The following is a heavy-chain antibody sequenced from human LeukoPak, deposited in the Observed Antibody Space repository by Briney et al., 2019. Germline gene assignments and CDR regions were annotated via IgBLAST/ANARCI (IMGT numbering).Heavy chain of an antibody. V-gene: IGHV3-48*03. J-gene: IGHJ6*02. D-gene: IGHD6-19*01. CDR3: AKSGWYLMDV. CDR1: GFTFSSYE. CDR2: ISSSGSTI. Sequence: GGSLRLSCAASGFTFSSYEMNWVRQAPGKGLEWVSYISSSGSTIYYADSVKGRFTISRDNAKNSLYLQMNSLRAEDTAVYYCAKSGWYLMDVCGQGTTVTVSS.